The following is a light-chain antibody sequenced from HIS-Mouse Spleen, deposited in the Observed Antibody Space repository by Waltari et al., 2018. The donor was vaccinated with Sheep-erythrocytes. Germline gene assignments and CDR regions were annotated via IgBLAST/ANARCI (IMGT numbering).Light chain of an antibody. Sequence: EIVLTQSPATLSLSPGERATLSCRASQSVSSYLAWYQQKPGQALRLLISDASTMATGIPARFSGSGSGTDFTFTISSLEPEDFAVYYCQQRSNWPPITFGQGTRLEIK. CDR1: QSVSSY. CDR3: QQRSNWPPIT. CDR2: DAS. V-gene: IGKV3-11*01. J-gene: IGKJ5*01.